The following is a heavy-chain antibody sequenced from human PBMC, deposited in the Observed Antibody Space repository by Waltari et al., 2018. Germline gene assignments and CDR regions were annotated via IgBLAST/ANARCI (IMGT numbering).Heavy chain of an antibody. CDR3: ARGYWDSSGWYYYYGMDV. J-gene: IGHJ6*02. D-gene: IGHD6-19*01. CDR1: GGSISSYS. V-gene: IGHV4-59*01. Sequence: QVQLQESGPGLVKPSETLSLTCTVSGGSISSYSWSWIRQPHGKGLEWIGYIYYSGSTNYNPSLKSRVTISVDTSKNQFSLKLSSVTAADTAVYYCARGYWDSSGWYYYYGMDVWGQGTTVTVSS. CDR2: IYYSGST.